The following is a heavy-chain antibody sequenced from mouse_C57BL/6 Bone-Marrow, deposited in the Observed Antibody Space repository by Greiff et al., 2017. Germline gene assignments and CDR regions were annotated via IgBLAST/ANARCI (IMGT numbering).Heavy chain of an antibody. D-gene: IGHD5-5*01. Sequence: VQLQQSGAELVRPGASVKLSCKASGFKIKEDYMHWVKQRPEQGLEWIGWGDPENGDTEYASKLQGKATITADTSSNSAYLQLSSLTSEDTAVDYCTLPYYFYYWGQGTTLTVSS. CDR2: GDPENGDT. V-gene: IGHV14-4*01. J-gene: IGHJ2*01. CDR1: GFKIKEDY. CDR3: TLPYYFYY.